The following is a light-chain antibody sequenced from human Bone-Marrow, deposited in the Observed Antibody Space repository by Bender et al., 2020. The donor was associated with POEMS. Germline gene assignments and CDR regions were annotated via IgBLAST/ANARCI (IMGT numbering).Light chain of an antibody. CDR3: SSYSSGSTLEV. CDR1: SSDVGGYNY. J-gene: IGLJ2*01. CDR2: DVS. V-gene: IGLV2-14*03. Sequence: QSVLTQPPSASGSPGQSITISCTGTSSDVGGYNYVSWFQQHPAKAPKLMIYDVSHRPSGVSTRFSASKSGNTASLTISGLQAEDEADYYCSSYSSGSTLEVFGGGTKLTVL.